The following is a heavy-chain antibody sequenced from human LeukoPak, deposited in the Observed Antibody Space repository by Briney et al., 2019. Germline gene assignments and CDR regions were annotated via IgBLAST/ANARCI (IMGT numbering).Heavy chain of an antibody. D-gene: IGHD5-18*01. Sequence: GGSLRLSCAASGFTFTSYAMSWVRQAPGKGLEWVSIISDSGGSTYYADSVKGRFTISRDNSKNTLYLQMNSLRAEDTAVYYCAKDLMSYTYGYFDYWGQGTLVTVPS. CDR1: GFTFTSYA. J-gene: IGHJ4*02. CDR3: AKDLMSYTYGYFDY. V-gene: IGHV3-23*01. CDR2: ISDSGGST.